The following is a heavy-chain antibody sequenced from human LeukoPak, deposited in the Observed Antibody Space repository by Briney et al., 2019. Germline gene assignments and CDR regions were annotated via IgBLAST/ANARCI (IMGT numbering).Heavy chain of an antibody. J-gene: IGHJ4*02. Sequence: ASLKVSCKAPGKTFTSYGISWVRQAPGQGLEWMGWISAYNGNTNYAQKLQGRVTMTTDTSTSTAYMELRSLRSDDTAVYYCAREYRSSSLDYWGQGTLVTVSS. V-gene: IGHV1-18*01. D-gene: IGHD6-6*01. CDR1: GKTFTSYG. CDR3: AREYRSSSLDY. CDR2: ISAYNGNT.